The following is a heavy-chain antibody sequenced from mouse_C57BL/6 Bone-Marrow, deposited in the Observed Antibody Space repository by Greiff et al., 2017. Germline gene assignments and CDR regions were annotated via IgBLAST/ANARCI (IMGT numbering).Heavy chain of an antibody. CDR2: IDPEDGDT. CDR3: TPRLVRYAMDY. V-gene: IGHV14-1*01. Sequence: VQLQQSGAELVRPGASVKLSCTASGFNIKDYYMHWVKQRPEQGLEWIGRIDPEDGDTEYAPKFQGKATMTADTASNTAYLQLSSLTSEGTAVYYCTPRLVRYAMDYWGQGTSVTVSS. CDR1: GFNIKDYY. J-gene: IGHJ4*01. D-gene: IGHD1-1*01.